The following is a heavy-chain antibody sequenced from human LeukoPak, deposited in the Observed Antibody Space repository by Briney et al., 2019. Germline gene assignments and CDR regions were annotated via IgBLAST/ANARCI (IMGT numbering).Heavy chain of an antibody. Sequence: GRDLRLSGAGSGFTLSSDGMDWVGPAPGKGLEGVAVISYNGINKYYADSVKGRFTISSANSTNTLYLQINSLRANDTAVDSAAKDWGSSTSSRMFDYWGQGTLATVSS. D-gene: IGHD2-2*01. V-gene: IGHV3-33*05. J-gene: IGHJ4*02. CDR2: ISYNGINK. CDR1: GFTLSSDG. CDR3: AKDWGSSTSSRMFDY.